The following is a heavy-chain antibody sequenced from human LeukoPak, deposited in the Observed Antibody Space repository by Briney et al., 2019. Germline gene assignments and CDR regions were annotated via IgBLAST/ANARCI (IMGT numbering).Heavy chain of an antibody. D-gene: IGHD3-10*01. CDR1: GFTFTGYY. CDR2: INPNSGDT. J-gene: IGHJ3*01. Sequence: ASVRVSCKASGFTFTGYYFHWVRQAPGQGPEWMGWINPNSGDTVYAQKFQGRVTMTSDTSISTAYLELSRLRSDDTAVYYCAKDRIYQFSPNGWGAFDVSGQGTMVTVSS. V-gene: IGHV1-2*02. CDR3: AKDRIYQFSPNGWGAFDV.